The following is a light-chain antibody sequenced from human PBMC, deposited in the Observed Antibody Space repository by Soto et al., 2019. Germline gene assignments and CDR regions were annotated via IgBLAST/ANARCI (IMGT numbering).Light chain of an antibody. CDR1: QSLLNSNGYYS. J-gene: IGKJ4*01. CDR2: MGS. V-gene: IGKV2-28*01. Sequence: DIVMTQSPLFLPVTPGEPASISCRSSQSLLNSNGYYSLDWYLQKPGQSPQLLIYMGSNRASGVPDRFSGSGSGTDFTLKISRVEAEDVGVYYCMQALPLPLTFGGGTKVGIK. CDR3: MQALPLPLT.